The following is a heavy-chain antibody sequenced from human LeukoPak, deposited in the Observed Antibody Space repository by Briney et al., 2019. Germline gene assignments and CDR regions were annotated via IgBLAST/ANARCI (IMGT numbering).Heavy chain of an antibody. CDR1: GYTFTSYD. CDR2: MNPNSGNT. Sequence: GASVKVSCKASGYTFTSYDINWVRQATGQGLEWMGWMNPNSGNTGYAQKFQGRVTITRNTSISTAYIELSSLRSEDTAVYYCARSCGGDCYYYYGMDVWGQGTTVTVSS. V-gene: IGHV1-8*03. D-gene: IGHD2-21*02. J-gene: IGHJ6*02. CDR3: ARSCGGDCYYYYGMDV.